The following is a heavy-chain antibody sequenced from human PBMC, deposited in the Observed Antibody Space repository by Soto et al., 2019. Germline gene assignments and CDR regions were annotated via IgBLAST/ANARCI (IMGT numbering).Heavy chain of an antibody. Sequence: QVQLVQSGAEVKKPGSSVKVSCKASGGTFSSYTISWVRQAPGQGLEWMGRIIPILGIANYAQKFQGRVTITADKSTSTAYMELSSLRSEDTAVYYCATRAVAGPEGFAYWGQGTLVTVSS. CDR2: IIPILGIA. CDR3: ATRAVAGPEGFAY. J-gene: IGHJ4*02. V-gene: IGHV1-69*02. D-gene: IGHD6-19*01. CDR1: GGTFSSYT.